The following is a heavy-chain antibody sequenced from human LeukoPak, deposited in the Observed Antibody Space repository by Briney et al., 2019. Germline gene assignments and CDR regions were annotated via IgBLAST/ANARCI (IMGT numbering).Heavy chain of an antibody. CDR1: GYTFTSYA. V-gene: IGHV1-3*01. D-gene: IGHD2-2*01. CDR3: ARDGGRAYCSSTSCYDFDY. CDR2: INAGNGNT. J-gene: IGHJ4*02. Sequence: ASVKVSCKASGYTFTSYAMHWVRQAPGQRLEWMGWINAGNGNTKYSQKLQGRVTMTTDTSTSTAYMELRSLRSDDTAVYYCARDGGRAYCSSTSCYDFDYWGQGTLVTVSS.